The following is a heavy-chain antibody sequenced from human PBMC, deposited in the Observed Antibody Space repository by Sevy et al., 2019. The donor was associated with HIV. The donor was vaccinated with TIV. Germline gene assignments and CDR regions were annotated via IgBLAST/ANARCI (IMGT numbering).Heavy chain of an antibody. Sequence: GGSLRLSCAASGFTFSSYAMSWVRQAPGKGLEWVSTINNSGGSTYYADSVKGRFTISRDNSKNTLYLQMNSLRAEDTAVYYCAKDSSYYYYDSSGGDYWGQGTLVTVSS. CDR3: AKDSSYYYYDSSGGDY. CDR1: GFTFSSYA. V-gene: IGHV3-23*01. J-gene: IGHJ4*02. CDR2: INNSGGST. D-gene: IGHD3-22*01.